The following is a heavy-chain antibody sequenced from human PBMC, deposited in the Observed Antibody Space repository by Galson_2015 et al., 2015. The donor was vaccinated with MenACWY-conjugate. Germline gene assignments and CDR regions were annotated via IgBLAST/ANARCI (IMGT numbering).Heavy chain of an antibody. D-gene: IGHD3-22*01. J-gene: IGHJ4*02. Sequence: SLRLSCAASGFTFSTYSMNWVRQAPGKGLEWVAYISSDSSNIYYADSVKGRFTISRDNSKNTLYLQMNSLREEDTAVDYCAAGGYGYFDYWGQGTLVTVSS. CDR1: GFTFSTYS. V-gene: IGHV3-48*02. CDR3: AAGGYGYFDY. CDR2: ISSDSSNI.